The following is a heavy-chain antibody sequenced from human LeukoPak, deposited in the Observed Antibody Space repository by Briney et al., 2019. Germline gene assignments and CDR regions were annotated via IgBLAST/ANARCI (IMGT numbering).Heavy chain of an antibody. D-gene: IGHD3-10*01. V-gene: IGHV4-59*01. CDR1: GGSISPYF. CDR2: ISYTGST. J-gene: IGHJ5*02. Sequence: SETLSLTCTVSGGSISPYFWSWIRQPPGKGLEWIGYISYTGSTNYNPSLKSRVTISVDTSKNQFSLQLTSVTAADTAVYYCARDDYRGITNFDPWGQGTLVTVSS. CDR3: ARDDYRGITNFDP.